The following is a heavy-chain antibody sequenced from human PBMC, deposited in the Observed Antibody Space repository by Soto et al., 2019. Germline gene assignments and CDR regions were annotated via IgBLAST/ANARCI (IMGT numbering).Heavy chain of an antibody. CDR1: GFTFSNYA. CDR2: ITGIGGGT. D-gene: IGHD6-19*01. Sequence: EVQLLESGGGLLQPGGSLRLSCTASGFTFSNYAMTWVRQAPGKGLEWVSSITGIGGGTYYADSVKGRVTISRDYSKNTLYLKMRNRSAVDTTVYYCAKEMIASTVADFFEYWGQGTRVHVSS. CDR3: AKEMIASTVADFFEY. V-gene: IGHV3-23*01. J-gene: IGHJ4*02.